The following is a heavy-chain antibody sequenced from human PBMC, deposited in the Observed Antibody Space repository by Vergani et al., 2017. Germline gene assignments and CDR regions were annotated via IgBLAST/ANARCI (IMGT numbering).Heavy chain of an antibody. CDR2: IWYDGSNK. CDR1: GFTFSSYG. V-gene: IGHV3-33*06. Sequence: VQLVESGGGLVKPGGSLRLSCAASGFTFSSYGMHWVRQAPGKGLEWVAVIWYDGSNKYYADSVKGRFTISRDNSKNTLYLQMNSLRAEDTAVYYCAKDPRIVATTLDYWGQGTLVTVSS. CDR3: AKDPRIVATTLDY. D-gene: IGHD5-12*01. J-gene: IGHJ4*02.